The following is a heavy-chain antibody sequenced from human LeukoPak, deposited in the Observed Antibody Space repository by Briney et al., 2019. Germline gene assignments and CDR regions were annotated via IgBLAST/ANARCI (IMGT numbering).Heavy chain of an antibody. Sequence: SVKVSCKAPGGTFSSYAISWVRQAPGQGLEWMGGIIPIFGTANYAQKFQGRVTTTTDESTSTAYMELSSLRSEDTAVYYCARDRDSVATRAFDIWGQGTMVTVSS. J-gene: IGHJ3*02. CDR2: IIPIFGTA. D-gene: IGHD2-15*01. V-gene: IGHV1-69*05. CDR3: ARDRDSVATRAFDI. CDR1: GGTFSSYA.